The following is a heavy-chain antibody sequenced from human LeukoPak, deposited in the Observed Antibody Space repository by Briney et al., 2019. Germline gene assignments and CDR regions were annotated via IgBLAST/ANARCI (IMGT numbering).Heavy chain of an antibody. D-gene: IGHD3/OR15-3a*01. CDR2: IYYSGST. CDR3: ARGERTGVFDY. Sequence: PSETLSLTCTVSGGSISSSSYYWGWIRQPPGKGLEWIGSIYYSGSTYYNPSLKSRVTISVDTSKNQFSLKLSSVTAADTAVYYCARGERTGVFDYWGQGTLVTVSS. V-gene: IGHV4-39*07. CDR1: GGSISSSSYY. J-gene: IGHJ4*02.